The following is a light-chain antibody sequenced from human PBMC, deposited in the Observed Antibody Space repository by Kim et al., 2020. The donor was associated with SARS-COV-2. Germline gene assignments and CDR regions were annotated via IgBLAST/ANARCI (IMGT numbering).Light chain of an antibody. CDR2: GKN. CDR3: NSRDSNDNVV. V-gene: IGLV3-19*01. CDR1: SLRSYY. J-gene: IGLJ2*01. Sequence: SSELTQDPAVSVALGQTVRITCQGDSLRSYYATWYQQKPGQAPILVIYGKNNRPSGIPDRISGSSSGNTASLTITGTQAGDAADYYCNSRDSNDNVVFGG.